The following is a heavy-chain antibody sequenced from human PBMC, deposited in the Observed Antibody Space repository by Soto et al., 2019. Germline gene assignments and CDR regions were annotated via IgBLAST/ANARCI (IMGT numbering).Heavy chain of an antibody. J-gene: IGHJ4*02. CDR1: GFSLSTSGVG. CDR2: IYWDDDK. V-gene: IGHV2-5*02. Sequence: QITLKESGPTLVKPTQTLTLTCTFSGFSLSTSGVGVGWIRQPPGKALEWLALIYWDDDKRYSPSLKSRRTITKDTSKNQVVLTMTNMDPVDTATYYCAHSLRYDILTGYPAYYFDYWGQGTLVTVSS. D-gene: IGHD3-9*01. CDR3: AHSLRYDILTGYPAYYFDY.